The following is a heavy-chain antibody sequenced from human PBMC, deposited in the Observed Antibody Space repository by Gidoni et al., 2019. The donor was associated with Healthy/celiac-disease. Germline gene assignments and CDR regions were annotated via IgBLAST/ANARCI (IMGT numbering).Heavy chain of an antibody. J-gene: IGHJ5*02. CDR2: INHSGST. V-gene: IGHV4-34*01. CDR1: GGSFSGYY. Sequence: QVQLQQWGAGLLKPSETLSLTCAVYGGSFSGYYWSWIRQPPGKGLEWIGEINHSGSTNYNPSLKSRVTISVDTSKNQFSLKLSSVTAADTAVYYCARGQMWQWHSHWFDPWGQGTLVTVSS. D-gene: IGHD6-19*01. CDR3: ARGQMWQWHSHWFDP.